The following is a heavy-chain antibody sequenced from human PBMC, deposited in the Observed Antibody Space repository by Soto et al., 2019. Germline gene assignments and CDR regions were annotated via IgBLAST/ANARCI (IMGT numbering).Heavy chain of an antibody. CDR2: IIPIFGTA. CDR1: GGTFSSYA. V-gene: IGHV1-69*01. Sequence: QVQLVQSGAEVKKPGSSVKVSCKASGGTFSSYAISWVRQAPGQGLEWKGGIIPIFGTANYAQKFQGRVTITADESTSTAYMELSSLRSEDTAVYYCAREGPARNNWFDPWGQVTLVTVSS. CDR3: AREGPARNNWFDP. J-gene: IGHJ5*02.